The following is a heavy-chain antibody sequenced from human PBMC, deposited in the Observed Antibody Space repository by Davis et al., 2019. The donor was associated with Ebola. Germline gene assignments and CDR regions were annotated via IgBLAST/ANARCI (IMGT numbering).Heavy chain of an antibody. V-gene: IGHV3-21*05. CDR2: ISSSSSCT. Sequence: GGSLRLSCAASGFTFSSYSMHWVRQAPGKGLEWVSYISSSSSCTNYADSVKGRFTISRDNAKNSLYLQMNSLRAEDTAVYYCAKDAARSYYGMDVWGQGTTVTVSS. J-gene: IGHJ6*02. CDR3: AKDAARSYYGMDV. D-gene: IGHD6-19*01. CDR1: GFTFSSYS.